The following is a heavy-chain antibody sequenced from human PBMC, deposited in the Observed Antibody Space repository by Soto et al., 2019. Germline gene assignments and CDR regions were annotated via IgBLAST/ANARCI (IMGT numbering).Heavy chain of an antibody. Sequence: GGSLRLSCAASGFPFSSYSMNWVRQSPGKGLEWIAYITFSSSTTFYADSVKGRFTISRDNAKNSLYLQMNSLRDEDTCVYYCARDTAIEASFDHWGHEPLVTVSX. V-gene: IGHV3-48*02. CDR3: ARDTAIEASFDH. J-gene: IGHJ5*02. CDR2: ITFSSSTT. CDR1: GFPFSSYS.